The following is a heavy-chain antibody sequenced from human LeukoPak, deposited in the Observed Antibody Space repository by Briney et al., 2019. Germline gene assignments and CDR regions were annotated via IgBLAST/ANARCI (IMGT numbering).Heavy chain of an antibody. CDR3: ANSPFGRTYTPLDY. D-gene: IGHD3-10*01. CDR2: ISGSGGGT. CDR1: GFTFDDYA. Sequence: PGGSLRLSCAASGFTFDDYAMHWVRQAPGKGLEWVSGISGSGGGTYYADSVKGRFTISRDNSKNTLYLQMNSLRAEDTAVYYCANSPFGRTYTPLDYWGQGTLVTVSS. J-gene: IGHJ4*02. V-gene: IGHV3-23*01.